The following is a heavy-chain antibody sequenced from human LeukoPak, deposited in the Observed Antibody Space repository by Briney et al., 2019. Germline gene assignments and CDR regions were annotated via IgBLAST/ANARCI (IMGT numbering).Heavy chain of an antibody. CDR3: ARVVSGYRHFDY. D-gene: IGHD5-12*01. J-gene: IGHJ4*02. CDR1: VFTVSSNY. V-gene: IGHV3-53*01. CDR2: IYSVGST. Sequence: GGSLRLSCAPSVFTVSSNYMSWVRQAPRKGLEWVSVIYSVGSTYYADSVKGRFTISRDTSKNTLYLQMNSLRVEDTAVYYCARVVSGYRHFDYWGQGTLVTVSS.